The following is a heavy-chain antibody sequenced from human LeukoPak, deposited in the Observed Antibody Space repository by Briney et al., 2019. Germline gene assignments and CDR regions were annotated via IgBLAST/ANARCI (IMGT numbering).Heavy chain of an antibody. CDR1: GFTFDDYA. Sequence: PGGSLRLSCAASGFTFDDYAMHWVRQVPGKGLEWVSLITWDGGGTYYADSVKGRFTISRDNRKSSLHLEMNSLRLEDTAFHYCAKEDFDYWGQGTLVTVSS. CDR3: AKEDFDY. V-gene: IGHV3-43D*03. J-gene: IGHJ4*02. CDR2: ITWDGGGT.